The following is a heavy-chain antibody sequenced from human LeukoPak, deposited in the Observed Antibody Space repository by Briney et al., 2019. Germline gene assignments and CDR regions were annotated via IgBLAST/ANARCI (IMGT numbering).Heavy chain of an antibody. V-gene: IGHV4-38-2*02. CDR1: GFTFSDYY. D-gene: IGHD5-18*01. Sequence: GSLRLSCAASGFTFSDYYMSWIRQAPGKGLEWIGSIYYSGSTYYNPSLKSRVTISVDTSKNQFSLKLSSVTAADTAVYYCARDHDGYSYSVDAFDIWGQGTMVTVSS. J-gene: IGHJ3*02. CDR2: IYYSGST. CDR3: ARDHDGYSYSVDAFDI.